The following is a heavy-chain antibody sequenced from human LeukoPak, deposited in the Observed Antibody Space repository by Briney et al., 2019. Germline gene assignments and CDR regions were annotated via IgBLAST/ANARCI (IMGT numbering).Heavy chain of an antibody. CDR3: ANHPITMFRGVAYYYGMDV. D-gene: IGHD3-10*01. CDR2: FSGSCGST. V-gene: IGHV3-23*01. CDR1: GFTFRSYA. J-gene: IGHJ6*02. Sequence: GGSLRLSCAASGFTFRSYAMSGARQAPGKGLEWVSAFSGSCGSTYYADSVKGRFTISRDNSKNTLYLQMNSLRAEDTAVYYWANHPITMFRGVAYYYGMDVWGQGTTVTVSS.